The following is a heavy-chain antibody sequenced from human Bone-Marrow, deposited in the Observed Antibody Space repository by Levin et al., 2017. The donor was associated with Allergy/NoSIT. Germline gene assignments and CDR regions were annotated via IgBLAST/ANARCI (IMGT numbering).Heavy chain of an antibody. Sequence: GGSLRLSCAASGFTFSSYWMSWVRQAPGKGLEWVANIKQDGSEKYYVDSVKGRFTISRDNAKNSLYLQMNSLRAEDTAVYYCARTLTTFGGVIAHDENWFDPWGQGTLVTVSS. CDR1: GFTFSSYW. D-gene: IGHD3-16*02. J-gene: IGHJ5*02. CDR3: ARTLTTFGGVIAHDENWFDP. V-gene: IGHV3-7*01. CDR2: IKQDGSEK.